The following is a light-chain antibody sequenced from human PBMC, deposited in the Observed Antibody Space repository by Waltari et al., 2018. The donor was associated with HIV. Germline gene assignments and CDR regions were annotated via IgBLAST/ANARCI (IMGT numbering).Light chain of an antibody. V-gene: IGKV3-11*01. Sequence: EFVLAQSPATLSLSPGERATLSCRASQSVSSFLAWYQQKAGQAPRLLIYDASNRAPGIPARFSGSGSGTDFTLPISRLEPEDVAVYYCQQRTNWPPGLSFGGGTKVEIK. CDR3: QQRTNWPPGLS. J-gene: IGKJ4*01. CDR2: DAS. CDR1: QSVSSF.